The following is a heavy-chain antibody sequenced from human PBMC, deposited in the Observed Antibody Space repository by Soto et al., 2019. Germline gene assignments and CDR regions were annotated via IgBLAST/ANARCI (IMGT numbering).Heavy chain of an antibody. CDR1: GGSISSGGYS. CDR2: IYYSGST. D-gene: IGHD3-22*01. V-gene: IGHV4-31*03. CDR3: ARDLGYYDSSGYYGLLDY. Sequence: SETLSLTCTVSGGSISSGGYSWTWIRQHPGKGLEWIGYIYYSGSTYYKPSLKSRVTISVDTSKNQFSLKLSSVTAADTAVYYCARDLGYYDSSGYYGLLDYWGQGTLVTVPQ. J-gene: IGHJ4*02.